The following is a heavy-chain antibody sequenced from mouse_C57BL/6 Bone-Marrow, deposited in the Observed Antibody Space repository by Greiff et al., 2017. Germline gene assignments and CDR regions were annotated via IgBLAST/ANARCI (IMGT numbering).Heavy chain of an antibody. CDR2: ISSGSSTI. CDR1: GFTFSNYG. CDR3: ASYYMDY. V-gene: IGHV5-17*01. D-gene: IGHD1-1*01. Sequence: EVKVVESGGGLVKPGGSLKLSCAASGFTFSNYGMEWVRPAPEKGLEWVAYISSGSSTIYYADTVKGRFTISRDNAKNTLFLQMTSLRSDDTAMYYCASYYMDYWGQGTSVTVSS. J-gene: IGHJ4*01.